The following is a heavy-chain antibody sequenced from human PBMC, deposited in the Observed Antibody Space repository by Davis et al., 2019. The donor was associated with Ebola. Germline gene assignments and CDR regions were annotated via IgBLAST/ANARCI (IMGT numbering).Heavy chain of an antibody. CDR1: GGTFSSYA. Sequence: AASVKVSCKASGGTFSSYAISWVRQAPGQGLEWMGGIIPIFGTANYAQKFQGRVTITADKSTSTAYMELSSLRSEDTAVYYCARDHSSVYYYYGMDVWGQGTTVTVSS. J-gene: IGHJ6*02. V-gene: IGHV1-69*06. CDR3: ARDHSSVYYYYGMDV. D-gene: IGHD6-19*01. CDR2: IIPIFGTA.